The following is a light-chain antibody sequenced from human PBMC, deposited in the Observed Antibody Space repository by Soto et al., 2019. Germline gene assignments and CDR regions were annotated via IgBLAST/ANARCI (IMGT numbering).Light chain of an antibody. CDR1: QGISTY. CDR3: QQAYLTPYT. V-gene: IGKV1-39*01. J-gene: IGKJ2*01. CDR2: AAS. Sequence: DIQVTQSPVSLSASVGDRVTVTCRTSQGISTYLNWYQHKAGDAPRLLISAASDLQKGVPSRFSGSGSGADFTLTISSLRPEDFATYYCQQAYLTPYTFGQGTKLEI.